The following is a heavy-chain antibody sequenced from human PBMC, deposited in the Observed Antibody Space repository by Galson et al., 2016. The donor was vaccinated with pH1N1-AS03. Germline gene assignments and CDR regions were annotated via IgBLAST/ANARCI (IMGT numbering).Heavy chain of an antibody. D-gene: IGHD3-10*01. CDR2: ISTYNGNT. V-gene: IGHV1-18*01. Sequence: SVKVSCKASGYTFTSFGISWVRQAPGQGLEWMGWISTYNGNTNYAQKLQGRVTMTTDTSISTAYMELSRLRSDDTAVYFCSRESESYSNTMAFDMWGQGAMVTVSS. CDR1: GYTFTSFG. CDR3: SRESESYSNTMAFDM. J-gene: IGHJ3*02.